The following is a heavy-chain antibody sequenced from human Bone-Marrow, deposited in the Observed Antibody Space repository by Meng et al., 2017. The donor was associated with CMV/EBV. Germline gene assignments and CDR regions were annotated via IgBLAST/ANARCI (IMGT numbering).Heavy chain of an antibody. J-gene: IGHJ4*02. V-gene: IGHV3-74*01. CDR1: GFTFSSYW. CDR2: INSDGSST. Sequence: GESLKISCAASGFTFSSYWMHWVRQAPGKGLVWVSRINSDGSSTSYADSVKGRFTISRDNAKNTLYLQMNSLRAEDTAVYYCAREKGGTTGFDYWGQGTLVTVSS. CDR3: AREKGGTTGFDY. D-gene: IGHD1-7*01.